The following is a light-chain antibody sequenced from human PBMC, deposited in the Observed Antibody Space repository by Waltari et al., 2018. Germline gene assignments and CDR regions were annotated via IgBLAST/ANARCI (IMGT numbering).Light chain of an antibody. CDR2: LGS. Sequence: DIVMTQSPLSLPVTPGEPASISCRSSQSLLHSNGYNYLDWYLQKPGQSPQPLIYLGSNRASRVPDRFSGSGSGTYFTLKISRVEADDVGVYYCMQALQTLWTFGQGTKVEIK. CDR1: QSLLHSNGYNY. CDR3: MQALQTLWT. J-gene: IGKJ1*01. V-gene: IGKV2-28*01.